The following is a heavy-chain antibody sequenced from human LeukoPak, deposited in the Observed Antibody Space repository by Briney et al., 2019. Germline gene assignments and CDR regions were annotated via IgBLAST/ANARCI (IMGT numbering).Heavy chain of an antibody. V-gene: IGHV5-51*01. D-gene: IGHD1-26*01. CDR1: GYSFTSYW. CDR3: ARLEVVGATFDY. J-gene: IGHJ4*02. Sequence: KAGESLKISCRGSGYSFTSYWIGWVRHMPGKGLEWMGIIYPGDSDTRNSPSVQGQVTISADKSISTAYLQGSSLKASDTAMYYCARLEVVGATFDYWGQGTLVTVSS. CDR2: IYPGDSDT.